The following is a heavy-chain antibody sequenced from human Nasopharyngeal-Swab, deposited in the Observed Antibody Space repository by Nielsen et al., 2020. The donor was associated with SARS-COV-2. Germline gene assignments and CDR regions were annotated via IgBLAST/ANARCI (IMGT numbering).Heavy chain of an antibody. CDR1: GFSLRTYW. D-gene: IGHD2-15*01. CDR3: ARDVGGRDNY. Sequence: GESLKISCAASGFSLRTYWMHWGRQSPGKGLLWVSRIDNDGAITNYADSVKGRFTISRDNAKNTLYLQMNSLRADDTAVYYCARDVGGRDNYWGQGALVTVSS. V-gene: IGHV3-74*01. CDR2: IDNDGAIT. J-gene: IGHJ4*02.